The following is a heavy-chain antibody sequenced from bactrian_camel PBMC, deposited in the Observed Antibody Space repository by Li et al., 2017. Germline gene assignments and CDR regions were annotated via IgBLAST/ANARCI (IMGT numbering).Heavy chain of an antibody. CDR2: ISEDGMT. Sequence: HVQLVESGGGSVQAGRSLKLSCVASGYIIDACVLGWYRQAPGKGREFVSSISEDGMTKYADSVKGRFTTSQDKAKTTHFLQMTKLLPEDTAVYTCSADCPAIVGWGRDEYWGQGTQVTVS. CDR3: SADCPAIVGWGRDEY. J-gene: IGHJ4*01. V-gene: IGHV3S53*01. D-gene: IGHD3*01. CDR1: GYIIDACV.